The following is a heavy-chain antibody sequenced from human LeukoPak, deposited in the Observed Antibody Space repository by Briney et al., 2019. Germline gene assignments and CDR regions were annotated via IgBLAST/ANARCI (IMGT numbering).Heavy chain of an antibody. J-gene: IGHJ6*03. Sequence: SQTLSLTCTVSGGSISSGSYYWSWIRQPAGMGLEWIGRIYTSGSANYNPSLKSRVIISVDTSKNLFSLKLSSVTAADTAVYYCARDHYYMDVWGKGTTVTVSS. CDR1: GGSISSGSYY. CDR2: IYTSGSA. V-gene: IGHV4-61*02. CDR3: ARDHYYMDV.